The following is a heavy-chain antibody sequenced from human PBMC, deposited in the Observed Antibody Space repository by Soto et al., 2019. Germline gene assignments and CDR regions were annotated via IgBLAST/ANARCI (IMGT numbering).Heavy chain of an antibody. Sequence: PGESLKISCKGSGYSFTSYWISWVRQMPGKGLEWMGRIDPSDSYTNYSPSFQGHVTISADKSISTAYLQWSSLKASDTAMYYCARQECSGGSCYVTSDYYYYYGMDVWGQGTTGTVSS. CDR3: ARQECSGGSCYVTSDYYYYYGMDV. CDR2: IDPSDSYT. CDR1: GYSFTSYW. J-gene: IGHJ6*02. D-gene: IGHD2-15*01. V-gene: IGHV5-10-1*01.